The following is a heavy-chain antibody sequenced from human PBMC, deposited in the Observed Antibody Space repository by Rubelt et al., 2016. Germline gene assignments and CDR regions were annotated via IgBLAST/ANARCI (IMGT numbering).Heavy chain of an antibody. CDR1: GYTFTSYG. V-gene: IGHV1-2*02. CDR2: INPNSGGT. D-gene: IGHD3-10*01. Sequence: QVQLVQSGGEVKKPGASAKVSCKASGYTFTSYGISWVRQAPGQGLEWMGWINPNSGGTNYAKKFQGRVTMTRDTSISTAYMELSRLRSDDTAVYYCAHGSGSYYYFDYWGQGTLVTVSS. CDR3: AHGSGSYYYFDY. J-gene: IGHJ4*02.